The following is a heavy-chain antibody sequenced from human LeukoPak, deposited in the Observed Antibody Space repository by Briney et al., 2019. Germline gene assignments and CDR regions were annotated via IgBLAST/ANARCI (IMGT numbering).Heavy chain of an antibody. D-gene: IGHD3-22*01. CDR3: TRDRDDSSVLHYFDY. CDR2: LYHGDRT. J-gene: IGHJ4*02. V-gene: IGHV3-66*02. CDR1: GFTVNTHF. Sequence: PGGSLRLSRAASGFTVNTHFMSWVRQAPGKGLEWVSVLYHGDRTYYADSVKGRFTISRDSSKNTVYLQMQNLRAEDTAVYYCTRDRDDSSVLHYFDYWGQGALVTVSS.